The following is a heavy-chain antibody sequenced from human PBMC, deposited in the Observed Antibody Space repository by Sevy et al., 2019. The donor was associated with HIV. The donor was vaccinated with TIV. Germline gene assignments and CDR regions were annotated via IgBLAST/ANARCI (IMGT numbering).Heavy chain of an antibody. D-gene: IGHD5-12*01. CDR3: ARKAEMATNLFDY. CDR1: GYTFIGYY. J-gene: IGHJ4*02. CDR2: INPNSGGT. V-gene: IGHV1-2*02. Sequence: ASVKVSCEASGYTFIGYYIHWVRQAPGQGLEWMGWINPNSGGTNYAQKFQGRVTMTRDTSISTAYMELSGLRSDDTAVYYCARKAEMATNLFDYWGQGTRVTVSS.